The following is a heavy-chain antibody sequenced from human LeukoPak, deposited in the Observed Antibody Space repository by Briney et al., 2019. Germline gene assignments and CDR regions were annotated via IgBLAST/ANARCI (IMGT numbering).Heavy chain of an antibody. J-gene: IGHJ6*03. CDR3: ARDAGGYYYMDV. V-gene: IGHV3-11*01. Sequence: GGSLRLSCAASGFTFSDYYMSWIRQAPGKGLEWVSYMSSSGSSIYYADSVKGRFTISRDNATNSLYLQMNSLRADDTAVYYCARDAGGYYYMDVWGKGTTDTVSS. CDR2: MSSSGSSI. CDR1: GFTFSDYY.